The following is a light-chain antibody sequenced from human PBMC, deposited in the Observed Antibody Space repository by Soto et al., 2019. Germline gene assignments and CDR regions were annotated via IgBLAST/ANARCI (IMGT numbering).Light chain of an antibody. CDR1: QSVSSN. V-gene: IGKV3-15*01. J-gene: IGKJ4*01. CDR3: QHYVTWPLT. CDR2: GAS. Sequence: EIVMTQSPATLSVSPGERATLSCRASQSVSSNLAWYQQKPGQAPRLLIYGASIRATGVPARFSGSRSGAEFTLTISSLQSEDFAVYYCQHYVTWPLTFGGGTKVESK.